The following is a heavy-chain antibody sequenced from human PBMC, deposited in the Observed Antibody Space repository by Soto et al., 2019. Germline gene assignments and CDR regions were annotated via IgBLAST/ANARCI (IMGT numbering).Heavy chain of an antibody. Sequence: PSETLSLTCAVYGGSFSGYYWSWIRQPPGKGLEWIGEINHSGSTNYNPSLKSRVTISVDTSKNQFSLKLSSVTAADTAVYYCARGEQIVVVITPGLESSVPYYFDYWGQGTLVTVSS. V-gene: IGHV4-34*01. CDR3: ARGEQIVVVITPGLESSVPYYFDY. CDR1: GGSFSGYY. D-gene: IGHD3-22*01. CDR2: INHSGST. J-gene: IGHJ4*02.